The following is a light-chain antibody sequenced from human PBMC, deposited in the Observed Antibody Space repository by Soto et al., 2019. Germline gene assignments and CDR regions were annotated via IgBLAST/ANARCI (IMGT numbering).Light chain of an antibody. V-gene: IGLV2-18*02. Sequence: QSALTQPPSVSGSPGQSVSISCTGTSSDVGCYNRVSWYQQPPGTAPKLMIYEVSNRPSGVPDRFSGSKSGNTASLTISGLQAEDEADYYCSSYTSSNTLLFGGGTKVTVL. CDR2: EVS. CDR1: SSDVGCYNR. CDR3: SSYTSSNTLL. J-gene: IGLJ2*01.